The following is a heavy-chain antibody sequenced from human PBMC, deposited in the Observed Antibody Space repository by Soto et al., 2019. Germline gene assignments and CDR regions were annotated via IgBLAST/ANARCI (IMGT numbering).Heavy chain of an antibody. CDR3: ARVGGSSGWYIFDY. Sequence: ASVKVSCKASGYTFTSYAMHWVRQAPGQRLEWMGWINADNGNTKYAQKLQGRVTMTTDTSTSTAYMELRSLRSDDTAVYYCARVGGSSGWYIFDYWGQGTLVTVSS. CDR2: INADNGNT. CDR1: GYTFTSYA. J-gene: IGHJ4*02. V-gene: IGHV1-3*01. D-gene: IGHD6-19*01.